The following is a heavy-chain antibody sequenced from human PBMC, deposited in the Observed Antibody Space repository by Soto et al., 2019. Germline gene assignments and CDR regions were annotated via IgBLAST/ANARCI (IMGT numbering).Heavy chain of an antibody. V-gene: IGHV1-8*01. D-gene: IGHD6-19*01. CDR2: INLNSGHT. Sequence: GASVKVSCKASGYPLTTYDISWVRQAAGQGLEWMGWINLNSGHTDYAQRFQGRVTMTRNTSLSTAYMELTSLSSEDTAVYYCARGRGWRDYWGQGTLVTVSS. CDR3: ARGRGWRDY. CDR1: GYPLTTYD. J-gene: IGHJ4*02.